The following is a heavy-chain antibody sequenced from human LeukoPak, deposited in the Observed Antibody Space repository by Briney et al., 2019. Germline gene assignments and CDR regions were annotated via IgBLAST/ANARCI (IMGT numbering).Heavy chain of an antibody. Sequence: KPSETLSLTCTVSGGSISSSSHYWDWVRQPPGKGLEWIGEINHSGSTNYNPSLKSRVTISVDTSKNQFSLKLSSVTAADTAVYYCARIPYGDVGGAFDIWGQGTMVTVSS. CDR3: ARIPYGDVGGAFDI. D-gene: IGHD4-17*01. CDR2: INHSGST. V-gene: IGHV4-39*07. CDR1: GGSISSSSHY. J-gene: IGHJ3*02.